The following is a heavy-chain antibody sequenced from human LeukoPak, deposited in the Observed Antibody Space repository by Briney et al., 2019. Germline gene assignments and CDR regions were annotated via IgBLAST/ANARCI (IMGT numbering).Heavy chain of an antibody. CDR2: IHSSGST. Sequence: KPSETLSLTCTVSGGSISSGGYYWSWIRQHPGKGLEWIGYIHSSGSTYYNPSLKSRVTISLDTSENQFSLKLSSVTAADTAVYYCARAPDYYDSRGYYWHFDNWGQGTLVTVSS. V-gene: IGHV4-31*03. CDR3: ARAPDYYDSRGYYWHFDN. D-gene: IGHD3-22*01. CDR1: GGSISSGGYY. J-gene: IGHJ4*02.